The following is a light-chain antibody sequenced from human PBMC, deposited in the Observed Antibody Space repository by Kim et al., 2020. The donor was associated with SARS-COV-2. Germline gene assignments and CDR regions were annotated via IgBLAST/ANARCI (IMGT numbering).Light chain of an antibody. V-gene: IGKV3-15*01. J-gene: IGKJ1*01. CDR2: GAS. CDR3: QQYNNWPRT. Sequence: EIVMTQSPATLSVSPGERATLSCRASQSVSSNLAWYQQKPGQAPRLLIYGASTRATGIPARVSGSGSGTEFTLTISSLQSEDFAVCYCQQYNNWPRTFGQGTKV. CDR1: QSVSSN.